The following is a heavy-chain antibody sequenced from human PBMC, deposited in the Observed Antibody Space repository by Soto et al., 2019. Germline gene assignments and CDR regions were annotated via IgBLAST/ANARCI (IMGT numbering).Heavy chain of an antibody. CDR1: GFTFSSNV. J-gene: IGHJ6*02. CDR2: ISYDGTNK. V-gene: IGHV3-30-3*01. D-gene: IGHD2-2*01. Sequence: QVQLVESGGGVVQPGRSLRLSCAASGFTFSSNVMHWVRQAPGKGLEWVAFISYDGTNKYYADSVKGRFTISRDNSKNSLYLQMNSLRADDTAVYYCARGYCSSTSCFYGMDVWGQGTTVTVSS. CDR3: ARGYCSSTSCFYGMDV.